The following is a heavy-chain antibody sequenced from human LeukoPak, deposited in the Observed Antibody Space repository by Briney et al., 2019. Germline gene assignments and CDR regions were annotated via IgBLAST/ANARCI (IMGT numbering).Heavy chain of an antibody. J-gene: IGHJ4*02. CDR3: ARVSYGDSGYFDY. D-gene: IGHD4-17*01. CDR2: ISSSSSYI. V-gene: IGHV3-11*06. CDR1: GLIFSDYY. Sequence: GGSLRLSCPASGLIFSDYYMSWIRQAPGQGLEWVSYISSSSSYINYADSVKGRFTISRDNAKNSLYLQMNSLRAKDTAVYYCARVSYGDSGYFDYWGQGTLVTVSS.